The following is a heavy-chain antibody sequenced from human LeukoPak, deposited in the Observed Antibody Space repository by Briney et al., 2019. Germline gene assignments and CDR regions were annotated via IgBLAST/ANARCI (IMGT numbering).Heavy chain of an antibody. CDR2: ISSSGSTI. CDR1: GFNFNNFA. Sequence: GGSLRLSCAASGFNFNNFAMSWVRQAPGKGLEWVSYISSSGSTIYYADSVKGRFTISRDNAKNSLYLQMNSLRAEDTAVYYCARSYGDYVHAFDIWGQATMVTVSS. V-gene: IGHV3-11*04. CDR3: ARSYGDYVHAFDI. J-gene: IGHJ3*02. D-gene: IGHD4-17*01.